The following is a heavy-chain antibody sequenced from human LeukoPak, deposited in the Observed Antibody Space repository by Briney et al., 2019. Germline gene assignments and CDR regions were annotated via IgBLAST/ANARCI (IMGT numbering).Heavy chain of an antibody. CDR1: GGTFSSYA. J-gene: IGHJ4*02. Sequence: SVKVSCKASGGTFSSYAISWVRQAPGQGLEWMGRIIPILGIANYAQKFQGRVTITADKSTSTAYMELSSLRSEDTAVYYCARKGDDSSGYYYVYWGREPWSPSPQ. V-gene: IGHV1-69*04. CDR3: ARKGDDSSGYYYVY. CDR2: IIPILGIA. D-gene: IGHD3-22*01.